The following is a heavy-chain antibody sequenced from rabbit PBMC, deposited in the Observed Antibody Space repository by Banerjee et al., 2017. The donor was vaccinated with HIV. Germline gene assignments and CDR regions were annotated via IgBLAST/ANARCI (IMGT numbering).Heavy chain of an antibody. CDR1: GFSFSNKYV. V-gene: IGHV1S45*01. CDR3: ARDLAGVIGWNFNL. D-gene: IGHD4-1*01. Sequence: QEQLEESGGDLVQPEGSLTLTCTASGFSFSNKYVMCWVRQAPGKGLEWIGCILTGSSGRTYYATWAKGRFTISKTSSTTVTLQMTSLTAADTASYFCARDLAGVIGWNFNLWGPGTLVTVS. J-gene: IGHJ4*01. CDR2: ILTGSSGRT.